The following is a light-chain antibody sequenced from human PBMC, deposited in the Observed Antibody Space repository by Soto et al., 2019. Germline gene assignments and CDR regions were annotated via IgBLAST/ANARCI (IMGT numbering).Light chain of an antibody. CDR2: DNN. CDR1: SSNIGNNY. V-gene: IGLV1-51*01. Sequence: VLTQPPSVSAAPGQKVTISCSGSSSNIGNNYVSWYQQLPGTAPKLLIYDNNKRPSGIPDRFSGSKSGTSATLGITGLQTGDEADYYCGTWDSSLSAGVFGTGTKVTVL. CDR3: GTWDSSLSAGV. J-gene: IGLJ1*01.